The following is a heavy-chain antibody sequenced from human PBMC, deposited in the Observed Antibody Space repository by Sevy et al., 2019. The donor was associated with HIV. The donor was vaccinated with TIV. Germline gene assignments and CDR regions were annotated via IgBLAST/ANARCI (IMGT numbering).Heavy chain of an antibody. CDR3: ARDRQVVLVVYDIPFDAFDI. J-gene: IGHJ3*02. CDR2: IRYDGSNK. V-gene: IGHV3-30*02. D-gene: IGHD2-8*02. Sequence: GGSLRLSCAASGFTFSNYGIHWVRQAPGKGLEWVAFIRYDGSNKYYADSVKGRFTISRDHSKNTLYLQMNSLRAEDTAVYYCARDRQVVLVVYDIPFDAFDIWGQGTMVTVSS. CDR1: GFTFSNYG.